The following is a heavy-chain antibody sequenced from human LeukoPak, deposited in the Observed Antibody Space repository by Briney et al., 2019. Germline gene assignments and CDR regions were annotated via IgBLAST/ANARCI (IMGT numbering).Heavy chain of an antibody. CDR3: ARVRPLRHFDRLDAFDI. CDR1: GGSISSYY. J-gene: IGHJ3*02. Sequence: SETLSLTCTVSGGSISSYYWSWIRQPPGKGLEWIGYIYYSGSTNYNPSLKSRVTISVDTSKNQFSLKLSSVTVSDTAVYYCARVRPLRHFDRLDAFDIWGQGTMVTVSS. CDR2: IYYSGST. D-gene: IGHD3-9*01. V-gene: IGHV4-59*01.